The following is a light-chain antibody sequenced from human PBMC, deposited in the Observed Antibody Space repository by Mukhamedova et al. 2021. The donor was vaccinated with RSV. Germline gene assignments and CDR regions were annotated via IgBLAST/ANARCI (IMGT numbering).Light chain of an antibody. CDR1: WDKN. V-gene: IGLV3-1*01. Sequence: WDKNACWYQQKPGQSPVLVIYQHTKRPSGIPERFSGSNSGNTATLTISGTQAMDEADYYCQPWHIRPAVFGGGTKLTVL. J-gene: IGLJ2*01. CDR2: QHT. CDR3: QPWHIRPAV.